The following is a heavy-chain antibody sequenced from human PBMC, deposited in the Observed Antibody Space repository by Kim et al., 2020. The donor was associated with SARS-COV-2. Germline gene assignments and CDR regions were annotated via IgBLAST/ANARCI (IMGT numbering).Heavy chain of an antibody. CDR2: INTDGSRT. CDR3: ATLGVVVP. CDR1: GFLFSSHW. V-gene: IGHV3-74*01. J-gene: IGHJ4*02. Sequence: GGSLRLSCAASGFLFSSHWMNWVRQAPRQGLVWVSRINTDGSRTDYADSVKGRFTVSRDNAKNTLYLEMNSLGVEDTAVYYCATLGVVVPWGQGTHVTVSS. D-gene: IGHD2-15*01.